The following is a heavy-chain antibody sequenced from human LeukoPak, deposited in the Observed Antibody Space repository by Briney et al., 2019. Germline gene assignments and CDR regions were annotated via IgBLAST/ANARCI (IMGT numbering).Heavy chain of an antibody. J-gene: IGHJ5*01. V-gene: IGHV4-59*08. D-gene: IGHD2-8*01. CDR3: ALAPNSNWFDF. CDR2: IHYSGSS. Sequence: SETLSLTCSVSGDSISNFYWNWIRQPPGKRLEWIGNIHYSGSSNYNPSLQSRVTMSIDTSRNQLFLKLTSVTAADTAVYYCALAPNSNWFDFWGQGTLVTVSS. CDR1: GDSISNFY.